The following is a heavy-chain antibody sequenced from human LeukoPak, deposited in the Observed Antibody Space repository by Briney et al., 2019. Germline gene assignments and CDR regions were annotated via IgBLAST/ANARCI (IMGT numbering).Heavy chain of an antibody. D-gene: IGHD6-13*01. CDR2: ISGSGGST. V-gene: IGHV3-23*01. J-gene: IGHJ6*02. CDR3: ARHSSSWYYGMDV. CDR1: GFTFSSYA. Sequence: GGSLRLSCAASGFTFSSYAMSWVRQAPGKGLEWVSAISGSGGSTYYADSGKSRFTISRDNSKNTLYLQMNSLRAEDTAVYHCARHSSSWYYGMDVWGQGTTVTVSS.